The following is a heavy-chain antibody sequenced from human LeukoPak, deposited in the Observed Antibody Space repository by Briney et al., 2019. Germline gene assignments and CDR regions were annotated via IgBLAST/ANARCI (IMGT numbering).Heavy chain of an antibody. D-gene: IGHD6-19*01. Sequence: ASVKVSCKASGYTFISYGISWVRQAPGQGLEWMGWINPNSGGTNYAQKFQGRVTMTRDTSISTAYMELSRLRSDDTAVYYCARAVAAQDFDYWGQGTLVTVSS. V-gene: IGHV1-2*02. J-gene: IGHJ4*02. CDR3: ARAVAAQDFDY. CDR2: INPNSGGT. CDR1: GYTFISYG.